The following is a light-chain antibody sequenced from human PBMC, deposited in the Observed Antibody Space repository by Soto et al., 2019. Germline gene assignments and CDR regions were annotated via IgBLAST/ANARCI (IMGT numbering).Light chain of an antibody. Sequence: EIVLTQSPGTLSLSPGERATLSCRASQSVSSSYLAWYQQKPGQTPRLLIYGASSRATGIPDGFSGSGSGPDFTLTISRLEPEDFEVYYCQQYGSSPWTFGQGTKVEIK. CDR3: QQYGSSPWT. J-gene: IGKJ1*01. CDR1: QSVSSSY. V-gene: IGKV3-20*01. CDR2: GAS.